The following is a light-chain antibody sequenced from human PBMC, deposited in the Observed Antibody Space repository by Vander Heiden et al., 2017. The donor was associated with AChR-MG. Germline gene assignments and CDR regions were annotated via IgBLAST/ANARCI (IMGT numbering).Light chain of an antibody. CDR3: QQYNNWPTWT. CDR1: QSVSNN. Sequence: DIVMTQSLATLSVSPGERATLSWRASQSVSNNLAWYQQKPGQAPSLLIYGASTRATGIPARFSGSGSGTEFSLTISSLQSEDFAVYYCQQYNNWPTWTFGQGTKVEIK. J-gene: IGKJ1*01. CDR2: GAS. V-gene: IGKV3-15*01.